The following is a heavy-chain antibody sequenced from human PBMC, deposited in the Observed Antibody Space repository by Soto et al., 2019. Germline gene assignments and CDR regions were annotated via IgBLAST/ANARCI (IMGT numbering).Heavy chain of an antibody. V-gene: IGHV4-31*03. Sequence: PSDTLSLTCTVSGGSISSGRYSRTWIRLHRGKGLEWIGYIYYSGSTYYKPSLKSRVTISVDTSKNQLSLKLSSVTAADTAVYHCAGASTWHPGAFEIWGQGTTVTVSS. CDR2: IYYSGST. J-gene: IGHJ3*02. CDR1: GGSISSGRYS. CDR3: AGASTWHPGAFEI. D-gene: IGHD5-12*01.